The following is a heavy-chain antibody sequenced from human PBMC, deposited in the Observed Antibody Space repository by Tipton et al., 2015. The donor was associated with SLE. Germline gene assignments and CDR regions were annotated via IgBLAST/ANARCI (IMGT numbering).Heavy chain of an antibody. J-gene: IGHJ3*01. Sequence: SLRLSCAVFGFSFSTSAMSWVRQPSGKGLEWVSLIYSGGSANYADSVKGRFTISRDNSKNTLYLQMNSLRTEDTAVYYCVTDPYTSTWGHGTRVTVSS. CDR2: IYSGGSA. V-gene: IGHV3-23*03. CDR3: VTDPYTST. CDR1: GFSFSTSA. D-gene: IGHD2-2*01.